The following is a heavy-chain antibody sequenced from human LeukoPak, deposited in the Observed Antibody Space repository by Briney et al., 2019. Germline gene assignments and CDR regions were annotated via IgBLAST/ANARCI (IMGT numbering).Heavy chain of an antibody. J-gene: IGHJ5*02. CDR1: GFTFSRYW. V-gene: IGHV3-74*01. D-gene: IGHD3-22*01. Sequence: QAGGSLRLSCAASGFTFSRYWIHWVRHAPGKGLEWVSRINPDGSTTTYADSVKGRFTISRDNAKNTVYLQMNSLRAEDTALYHCVRVLSGSWDWFDPWGQGTLVTVSS. CDR3: VRVLSGSWDWFDP. CDR2: INPDGSTT.